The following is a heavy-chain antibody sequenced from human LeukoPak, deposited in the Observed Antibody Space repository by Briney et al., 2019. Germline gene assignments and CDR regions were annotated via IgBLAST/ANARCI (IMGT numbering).Heavy chain of an antibody. V-gene: IGHV1-2*02. CDR1: GYTFTDYL. Sequence: ASVKVSCKSSGYTFTDYLIHWVRQAPGQGLQWMGWINPNSGGTKNAHDLQGRVTMTRDTSINTAYMELSRLRSDDTAVYYCARGGVNNWFDPWGQGTLVTVSS. CDR3: ARGGVNNWFDP. J-gene: IGHJ5*02. CDR2: INPNSGGT. D-gene: IGHD3-16*01.